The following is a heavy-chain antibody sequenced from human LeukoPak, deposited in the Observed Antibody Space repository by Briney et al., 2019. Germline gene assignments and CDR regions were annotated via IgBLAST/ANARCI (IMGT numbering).Heavy chain of an antibody. V-gene: IGHV3-23*01. CDR3: AREPQGGWFDP. D-gene: IGHD3-16*01. Sequence: PGGSLRLSCAASGFTFSSYAMSWVRRAPGKGLEWVSVISDSGGSTYYADSVKGRFTISRDNSKNTLYLQMNSLRAEDTAVYYCAREPQGGWFDPCGQGTLVIVSS. CDR1: GFTFSSYA. CDR2: ISDSGGST. J-gene: IGHJ5*02.